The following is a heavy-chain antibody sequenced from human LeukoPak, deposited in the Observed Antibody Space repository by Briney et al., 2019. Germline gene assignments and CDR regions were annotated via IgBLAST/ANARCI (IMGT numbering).Heavy chain of an antibody. CDR1: GFTFSSYG. Sequence: PGRSLRLSCAASGFTFSSYGMHWVRQAPGKGLERVAVISYDGSNKYYADSVKGRFTISRDNSKNTLYLQMNSLRAEDTAVYYCAKDRSGYGAPSPFDYWGQGTLVTVSS. CDR2: ISYDGSNK. D-gene: IGHD5-12*01. J-gene: IGHJ4*02. V-gene: IGHV3-30*18. CDR3: AKDRSGYGAPSPFDY.